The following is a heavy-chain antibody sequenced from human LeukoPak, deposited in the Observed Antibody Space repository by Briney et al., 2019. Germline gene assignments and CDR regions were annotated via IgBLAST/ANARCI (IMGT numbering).Heavy chain of an antibody. Sequence: GPSVKVSCKSSGYTFKNYDINWVRQAPGQGLEWMSWMNPKNDNAASAQNFQGRVTMTRDTSINTAYMELSSLRSDDTGVYYCARAAAGGDDPFDVWGQGSLIIASS. CDR3: ARAAAGGDDPFDV. J-gene: IGHJ3*01. D-gene: IGHD6-25*01. V-gene: IGHV1-8*01. CDR1: GYTFKNYD. CDR2: MNPKNDNA.